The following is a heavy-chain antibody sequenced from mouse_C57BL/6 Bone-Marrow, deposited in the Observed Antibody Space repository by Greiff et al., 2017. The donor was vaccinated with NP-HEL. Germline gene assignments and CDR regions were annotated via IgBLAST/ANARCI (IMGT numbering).Heavy chain of an antibody. D-gene: IGHD1-1*01. J-gene: IGHJ2*01. CDR1: GYTFTSYG. Sequence: QVQLQQSGAELARPGASVKLSCKASGYTFTSYGISWVKQRTGQGLEWIGEIYPRSGNTYYNEKFKGKATLTADKSSSTAYMELRSLTSEDSAVYFCAREDYYGSSYEGFDYWGQGTTLTVSS. CDR2: IYPRSGNT. V-gene: IGHV1-81*01. CDR3: AREDYYGSSYEGFDY.